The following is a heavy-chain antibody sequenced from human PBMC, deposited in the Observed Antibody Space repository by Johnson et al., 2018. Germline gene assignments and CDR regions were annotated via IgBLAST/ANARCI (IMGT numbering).Heavy chain of an antibody. D-gene: IGHD2-2*01. V-gene: IGHV3-30*18. CDR1: GFSFSSYG. Sequence: QVQLVQSGGGVVQPGRSLRLSCAASGFSFSSYGMHWVRQAPGKGLGWVAVISYDGSNKFYADSVKGRFTISRDNSKNTLYLQMNSLRAEDTAVYYCAKDVRSSSFYGMDVWGQGTTVTVSS. J-gene: IGHJ6*02. CDR3: AKDVRSSSFYGMDV. CDR2: ISYDGSNK.